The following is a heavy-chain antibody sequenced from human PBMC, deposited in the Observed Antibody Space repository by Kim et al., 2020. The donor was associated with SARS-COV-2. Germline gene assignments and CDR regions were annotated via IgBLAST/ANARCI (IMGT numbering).Heavy chain of an antibody. V-gene: IGHV4-39*01. Sequence: SETLSLTCTVSGGSISSRNYYWGWIRQPPGKGLEWIGSIYYSGSTYYNPPLKSRVTISLDTSKNQFSLKLSSVTAADTAVYYCASGLLTGLSKIEYWGQGTLVTVSS. D-gene: IGHD3-9*01. CDR3: ASGLLTGLSKIEY. CDR2: IYYSGST. CDR1: GGSISSRNYY. J-gene: IGHJ4*02.